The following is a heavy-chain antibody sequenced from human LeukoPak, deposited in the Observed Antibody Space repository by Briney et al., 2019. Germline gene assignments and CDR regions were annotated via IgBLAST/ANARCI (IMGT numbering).Heavy chain of an antibody. CDR3: ARGAEATSSFFDY. D-gene: IGHD1-26*01. CDR1: GFTFSSHM. V-gene: IGHV3-21*06. Sequence: PGGSLRLSCAGSGFTFSSHMMNWVRQAPGKGLEWVSSISGSQTYIHYADSVKGRFTISRDNGKNSLFLQMDSLRAEDTAVYYCARGAEATSSFFDYWGQGIPVTVSS. CDR2: ISGSQTYI. J-gene: IGHJ4*02.